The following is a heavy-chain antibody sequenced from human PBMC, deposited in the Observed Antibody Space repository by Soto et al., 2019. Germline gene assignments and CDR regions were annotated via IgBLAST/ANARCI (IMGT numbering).Heavy chain of an antibody. Sequence: QVQLVQSGAEVKKPGASVKVSCKASGYTFTSYAMHWVRQAPGQRLEWMGWINAGNGNTKYSQKFQGRVTITRDTSASTAYMELSSLRSEDTAMYYCAREKVTLVRGARPHAFDIWGQGTMVTVSS. CDR2: INAGNGNT. D-gene: IGHD3-10*01. J-gene: IGHJ3*02. CDR3: AREKVTLVRGARPHAFDI. V-gene: IGHV1-3*01. CDR1: GYTFTSYA.